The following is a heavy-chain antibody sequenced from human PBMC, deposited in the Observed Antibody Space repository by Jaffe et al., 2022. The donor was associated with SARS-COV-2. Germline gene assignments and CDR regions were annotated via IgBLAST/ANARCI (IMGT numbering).Heavy chain of an antibody. Sequence: EVQLLESGGGLVQPGGSLRLSCAASGFTFSSYAMSWVRQAPGKGLEWVSAISGSGGSTYYADSVKGRFTISRDNSKNTLYLQMNSLRAEDTAVYYCANYPLWGTVTGLGDGMDVWGQGTTVTVSS. CDR1: GFTFSSYA. D-gene: IGHD4-17*01. J-gene: IGHJ6*02. CDR2: ISGSGGST. V-gene: IGHV3-23*01. CDR3: ANYPLWGTVTGLGDGMDV.